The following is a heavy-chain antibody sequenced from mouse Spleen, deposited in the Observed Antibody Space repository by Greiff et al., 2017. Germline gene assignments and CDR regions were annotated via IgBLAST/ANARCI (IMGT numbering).Heavy chain of an antibody. Sequence: QVQLQQSGAELVRPGASVTLSCKASGYTFTDYEMHWVKQTPVHGLEWIGAIDPETGGTAYNQKFKGKATLTADKSSSTAYMELRSLTSEDSAVYYCTRWRYDSWFAYWGQGTLVTVSA. CDR2: IDPETGGT. V-gene: IGHV1-15*01. CDR1: GYTFTDYE. J-gene: IGHJ3*01. D-gene: IGHD2-14*01. CDR3: TRWRYDSWFAY.